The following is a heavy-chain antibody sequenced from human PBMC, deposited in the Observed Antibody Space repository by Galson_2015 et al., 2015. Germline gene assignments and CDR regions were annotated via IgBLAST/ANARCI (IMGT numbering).Heavy chain of an antibody. J-gene: IGHJ4*02. D-gene: IGHD4-17*01. CDR3: ARDPVSVTYYCAKTVGDYGDQCFDY. V-gene: IGHV3-33*01. CDR1: GFTFSSYG. CDR2: IWYDGSNK. Sequence: SLRLSCAASGFTFSSYGMHWVRQAPGKGLEWVAVIWYDGSNKYYADSVKGRFTISRDNSKNTLYLQMNSLRAEDTAVYYCARDPVSVTYYCAKTVGDYGDQCFDYWGQGTLVTVSS.